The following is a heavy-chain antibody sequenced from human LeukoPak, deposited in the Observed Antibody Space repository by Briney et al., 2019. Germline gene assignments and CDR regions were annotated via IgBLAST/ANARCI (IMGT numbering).Heavy chain of an antibody. V-gene: IGHV3-21*04. D-gene: IGHD5-24*01. J-gene: IGHJ3*02. CDR2: ISSSGTYI. Sequence: GGSLRLSCAASGFTFDNYDINWVRQVPGKGLEWVSSISSSGTYIYYAVSVKGRFTISRDNAKNSVSLQMNNLSAEDTAVYYCARSSYNDAFDIWGQGTMVTVSS. CDR3: ARSSYNDAFDI. CDR1: GFTFDNYD.